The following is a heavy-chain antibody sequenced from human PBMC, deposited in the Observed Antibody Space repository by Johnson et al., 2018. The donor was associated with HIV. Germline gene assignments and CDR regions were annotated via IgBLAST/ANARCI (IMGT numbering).Heavy chain of an antibody. D-gene: IGHD6-6*01. V-gene: IGHV3-30*02. CDR1: GFSFSDYY. Sequence: QVQLVESGGGLVKPGGSLRLSCTISGFSFSDYYMSWFRQAPGKGLEWVALIRYDGSKKYYADSVKGRFTISRDNSKNTLYLQMNSLRAEDTAVYYCAKDRGDGVAARRIRAQKGAFDIWGQGTMVTVSS. J-gene: IGHJ3*02. CDR2: IRYDGSKK. CDR3: AKDRGDGVAARRIRAQKGAFDI.